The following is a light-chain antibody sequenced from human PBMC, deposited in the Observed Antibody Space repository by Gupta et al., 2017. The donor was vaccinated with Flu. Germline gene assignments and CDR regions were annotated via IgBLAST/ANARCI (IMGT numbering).Light chain of an antibody. CDR3: QQRSNWPYT. CDR1: QSVSSY. CDR2: DAP. V-gene: IGKV3-11*01. J-gene: IGKJ2*01. Sequence: EIVLTQSPATLSLSPGERATLSCRASQSVSSYLAWYQQKPGQAPRLLIYDAPNRATGIPARFSGRGSGTDFTLTISSLEPEDFAVYYCQQRSNWPYTFGQGTKLEIK.